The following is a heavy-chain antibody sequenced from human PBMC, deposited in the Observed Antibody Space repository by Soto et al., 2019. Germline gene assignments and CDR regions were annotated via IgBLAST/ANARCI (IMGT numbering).Heavy chain of an antibody. D-gene: IGHD4-17*01. CDR1: GYTFTSYT. Sequence: QVELVQSGAEVKKPGASVKVSCKASGYTFTSYTLHWVRQAPGHRPEWMGWINPAKGNTKYSEKFQARVTISRDTSATTVFLELSGLTSEDTALYFCARGIFTTVTTVPGIWGQGTLVTVSS. CDR3: ARGIFTTVTTVPGI. CDR2: INPAKGNT. J-gene: IGHJ3*02. V-gene: IGHV1-3*01.